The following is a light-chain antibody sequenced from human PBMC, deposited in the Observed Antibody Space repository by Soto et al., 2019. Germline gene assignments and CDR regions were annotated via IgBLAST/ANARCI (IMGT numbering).Light chain of an antibody. CDR2: DAS. J-gene: IGKJ3*01. V-gene: IGKV3-11*01. CDR3: QQRNNWPPLFT. CDR1: QSVSSS. Sequence: EVVLTQSPATLSLSPGERATLSCRASQSVSSSLAWYQQKPGQAPRLLIYDASNRATGVPARFSGSGSGTDFTLTISSLEPEDFAVYYCQQRNNWPPLFTFGPGTKVEIK.